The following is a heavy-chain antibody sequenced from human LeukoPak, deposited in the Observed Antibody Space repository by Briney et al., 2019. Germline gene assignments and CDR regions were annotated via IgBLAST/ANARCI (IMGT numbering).Heavy chain of an antibody. V-gene: IGHV4-39*07. Sequence: SETLSLTCIVSGGSISSSNSYWGWIRQPPGKGLEWIGSIYYSGNTYYNSSLKSRVTISVDTSKNQFSLRLNSVTAADTAVYYCARPPHYYDTSGYSVWGQGTLVTVSS. D-gene: IGHD3-22*01. CDR3: ARPPHYYDTSGYSV. J-gene: IGHJ4*02. CDR1: GGSISSSNSY. CDR2: IYYSGNT.